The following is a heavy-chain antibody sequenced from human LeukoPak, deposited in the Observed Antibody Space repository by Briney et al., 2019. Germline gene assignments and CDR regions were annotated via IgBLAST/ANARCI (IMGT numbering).Heavy chain of an antibody. CDR3: ARDLLAIAVAGTGPAGFDY. CDR1: GYILTDYY. V-gene: IGHV1-2*02. Sequence: ASVKVSCKASGYILTDYYMHWVRQAPGQGLEWMGWINPNSGDTNYAQKFQGRLTMTRDTSTSTVYMELSSLRSEDTAVYYCARDLLAIAVAGTGPAGFDYWGQGTLVTVSS. J-gene: IGHJ4*02. CDR2: INPNSGDT. D-gene: IGHD6-19*01.